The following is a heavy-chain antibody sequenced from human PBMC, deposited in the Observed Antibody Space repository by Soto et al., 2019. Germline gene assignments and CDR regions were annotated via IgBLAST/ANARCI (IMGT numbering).Heavy chain of an antibody. Sequence: QVQLQESGPGLVKPSQTLPLTCTVSGGSIGSGGYYWSWIRQHPGKGPEWIGYIYYSGSTYYSPSLKSRVTISVDTSKNQFSLRLTSVNGADTAVYYCVRVACSGGTCYLFDYWGQGTLVTVSS. CDR3: VRVACSGGTCYLFDY. CDR2: IYYSGST. J-gene: IGHJ4*02. CDR1: GGSIGSGGYY. V-gene: IGHV4-31*03. D-gene: IGHD2-15*01.